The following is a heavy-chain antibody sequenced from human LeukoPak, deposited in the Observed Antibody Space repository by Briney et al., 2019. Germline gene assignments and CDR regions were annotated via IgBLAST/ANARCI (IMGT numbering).Heavy chain of an antibody. J-gene: IGHJ4*02. D-gene: IGHD6-13*01. CDR3: ARDLAAAGRGGSRFDY. CDR2: IYYSGST. CDR1: GGSISSYY. V-gene: IGHV4-59*01. Sequence: SETLSLTCTVSGGSISSYYWSWIREPPGKGLEWMGDIYYSGSTNYNPSLKSRVTISVDPSKNQFSLKLSSVTAADTAVYYCARDLAAAGRGGSRFDYWGQGTLVTVSS.